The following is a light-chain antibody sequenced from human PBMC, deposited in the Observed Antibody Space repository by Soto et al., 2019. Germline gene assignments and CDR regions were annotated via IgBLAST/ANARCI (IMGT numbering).Light chain of an antibody. J-gene: IGLJ2*01. CDR1: SSDVGDYNY. CDR3: SSYTSTTRI. V-gene: IGLV2-14*01. CDR2: EVT. Sequence: HSVLTQPASVSGSPGQSITISCSGFSSDVGDYNYVSWYQQHAGKVPKLIIYEVTNRPLGVSDRFSGSKSGYTASLTISGLQTDDEADYYCSSYTSTTRIFGGGTKVTVL.